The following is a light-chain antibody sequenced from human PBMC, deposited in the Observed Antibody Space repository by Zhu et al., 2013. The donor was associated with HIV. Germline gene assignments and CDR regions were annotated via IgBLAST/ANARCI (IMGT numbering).Light chain of an antibody. Sequence: DVQMTQSPSSLSASVGDRVTITCRASQGISSYLAWFQQKPGKAPKSLIYGASSLQSGVSSKFSGSGSGTDFTLTISSLQPEDSATYYCQQLNSYPIFAFGPGTKVNIK. V-gene: IGKV1-16*02. CDR2: GAS. CDR3: QQLNSYPIFA. CDR1: QGISSY. J-gene: IGKJ3*01.